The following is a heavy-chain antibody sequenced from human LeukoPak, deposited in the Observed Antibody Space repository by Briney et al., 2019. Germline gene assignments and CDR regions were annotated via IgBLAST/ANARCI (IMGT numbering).Heavy chain of an antibody. CDR1: GGSISSYY. J-gene: IGHJ4*02. Sequence: TSSETLSLTCTVSGGSISSYYWSWIRQPPGKGLEWIGYIYCSGSTKYNPSLKSRVTISVDTSKNQFSLKLSSVTAADTAVYYCARGGRATVITYWGQGTLVTVSS. CDR2: IYCSGST. V-gene: IGHV4-59*01. D-gene: IGHD4-11*01. CDR3: ARGGRATVITY.